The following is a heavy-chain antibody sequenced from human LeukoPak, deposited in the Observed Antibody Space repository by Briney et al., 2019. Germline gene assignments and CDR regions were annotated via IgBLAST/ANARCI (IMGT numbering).Heavy chain of an antibody. Sequence: GGSLRLSCTASAFAFSNHAMNWVRQAPGKGLEWVSAISGSGGGTYYADSVKGRFTISRDSSKNTLYLQMNSLRAEDTAVYYCAKGIGTSCYTPLDYWGQGTLVTVSS. CDR2: ISGSGGGT. CDR3: AKGIGTSCYTPLDY. V-gene: IGHV3-23*01. D-gene: IGHD2-2*02. J-gene: IGHJ4*02. CDR1: AFAFSNHA.